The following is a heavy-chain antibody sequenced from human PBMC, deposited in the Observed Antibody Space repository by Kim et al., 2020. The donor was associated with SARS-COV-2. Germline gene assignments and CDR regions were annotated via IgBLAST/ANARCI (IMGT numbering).Heavy chain of an antibody. Sequence: GGSLRLYCAASGFTFSTSAMTWVRQAPGKRLEWVSSISGSDGSTFYADSVKGRFAISKDTSKNTFYLQMNSLRAKDTAVYFCAKDQWQLYYWGQGTLVTVSS. CDR2: ISGSDGST. D-gene: IGHD1-26*01. J-gene: IGHJ4*02. V-gene: IGHV3-23*01. CDR1: GFTFSTSA. CDR3: AKDQWQLYY.